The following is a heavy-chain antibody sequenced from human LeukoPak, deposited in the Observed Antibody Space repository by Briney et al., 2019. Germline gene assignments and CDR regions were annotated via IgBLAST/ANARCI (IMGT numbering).Heavy chain of an antibody. D-gene: IGHD3-16*01. J-gene: IGHJ1*01. Sequence: GGTLSLFCAASGFTFSSHGMHWVRPAPGKGLEWVSGISPSGGITYYTDSVKGRFTISRDNSKNTVSLQMNSLRGDDTAVYYCAKDDAWGRYKDWGQGTLVTVSS. CDR3: AKDDAWGRYKD. CDR1: GFTFSSHG. CDR2: ISPSGGIT. V-gene: IGHV3-23*01.